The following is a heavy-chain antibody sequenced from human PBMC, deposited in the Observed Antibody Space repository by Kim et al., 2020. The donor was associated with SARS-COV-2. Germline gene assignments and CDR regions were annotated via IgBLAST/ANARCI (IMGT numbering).Heavy chain of an antibody. D-gene: IGHD3-10*01. V-gene: IGHV5-10-1*04. CDR2: T. CDR3: ARLYGSGRMDV. J-gene: IGHJ6*02. Sequence: TNYSPSLQGQVTISADKSTSTAYLQWSSLKASDTAVYYCARLYGSGRMDVWGQGTTVTVSS.